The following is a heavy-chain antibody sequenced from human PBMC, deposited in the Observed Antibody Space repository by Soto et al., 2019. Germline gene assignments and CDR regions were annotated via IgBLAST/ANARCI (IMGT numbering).Heavy chain of an antibody. CDR3: SPALNF. CDR1: GFTFSSNW. J-gene: IGHJ4*02. D-gene: IGHD2-2*01. Sequence: GGSLRLSCAASGFTFSSNWMDWVRQAPGKGLEWVANINQDGSEKHYIDSVKGRFTISRDNAKNSLYLQMNSLTAEDSALYYCSPALNFWGQGTLVSVSS. CDR2: INQDGSEK. V-gene: IGHV3-7*01.